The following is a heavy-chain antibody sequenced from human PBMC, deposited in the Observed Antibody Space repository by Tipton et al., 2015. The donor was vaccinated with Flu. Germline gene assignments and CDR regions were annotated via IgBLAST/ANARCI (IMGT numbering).Heavy chain of an antibody. CDR2: VNYGGGT. D-gene: IGHD3-22*01. CDR1: GGSIRSNNYN. CDR3: ATRRDYYDSSEFDY. Sequence: TLSLTCTVSGGSIRSNNYNWGWLRQPPGKGLEWIGSVNYGGGTSYNPSLESRLTISLDTPKNHFSLRLSSVTAADPAVYYCATRRDYYDSSEFDYWGQGALVTVSS. J-gene: IGHJ4*02. V-gene: IGHV4-39*07.